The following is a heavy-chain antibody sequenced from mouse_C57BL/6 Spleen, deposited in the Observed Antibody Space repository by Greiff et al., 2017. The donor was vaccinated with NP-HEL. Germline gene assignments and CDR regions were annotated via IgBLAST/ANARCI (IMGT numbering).Heavy chain of an antibody. Sequence: QVQLQQPGAELVMPGASVKLSCKASGYTFTSYWMHWVKQRPGQGLEWIGEIDPSDSYTNYNQKFKGKATLTVDKSSSTAYMQLSSLTSEDSAVYYCARADGNYDFDYWGQGTTLTVSS. V-gene: IGHV1-69*01. J-gene: IGHJ2*01. CDR1: GYTFTSYW. D-gene: IGHD2-1*01. CDR2: IDPSDSYT. CDR3: ARADGNYDFDY.